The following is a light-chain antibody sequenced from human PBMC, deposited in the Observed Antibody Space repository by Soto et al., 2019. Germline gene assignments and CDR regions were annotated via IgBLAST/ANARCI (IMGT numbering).Light chain of an antibody. CDR2: KAS. Sequence: QMTQSPSTLSASVGDRVTITCRASQSISSWLAWYQQRPGRAPKLLIYKASTLVTGVPSRFSGSGSGTDFTLTISCLQPDDFATFYCQQYSSYSAFTFGPGTKVDIK. J-gene: IGKJ3*01. CDR1: QSISSW. V-gene: IGKV1-5*03. CDR3: QQYSSYSAFT.